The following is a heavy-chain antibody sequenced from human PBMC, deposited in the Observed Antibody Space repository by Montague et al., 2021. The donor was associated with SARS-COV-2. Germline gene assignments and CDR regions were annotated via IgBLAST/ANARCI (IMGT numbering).Heavy chain of an antibody. CDR2: INHSGST. Sequence: SETLSLTCAVYGGSFSGHYWNWIRQPPGKGLEWIGEINHSGSTNNNPSLKSRVTMSVDTSKNQFSLKLSSVTAADTAVYYCAGGARQGYGFRLGSFDYWGRGTLVTVSS. CDR1: GGSFSGHY. J-gene: IGHJ4*02. V-gene: IGHV4-34*01. D-gene: IGHD3-10*01. CDR3: AGGARQGYGFRLGSFDY.